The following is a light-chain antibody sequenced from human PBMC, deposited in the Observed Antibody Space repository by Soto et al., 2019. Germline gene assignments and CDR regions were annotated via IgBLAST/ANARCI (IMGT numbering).Light chain of an antibody. CDR3: QQYGSPTWT. J-gene: IGKJ1*01. Sequence: ELVLTQSQCTMCLSQGRRPTPACRASQSVSNNYLAWYQQKPGQAPRFXIYGASNRATGIPDRFSGSGSGTDFNLTISRLETEDFAVYYCQQYGSPTWTFGQGTKVDIK. CDR2: GAS. V-gene: IGKV3-20*01. CDR1: QSVSNNY.